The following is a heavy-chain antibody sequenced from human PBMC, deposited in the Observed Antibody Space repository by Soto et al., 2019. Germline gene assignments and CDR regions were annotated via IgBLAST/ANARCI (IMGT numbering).Heavy chain of an antibody. Sequence: SLRLSCTAAGFTFVDYAMSCFREAAVKVLEWVGFIRSKAYGGTTEYAASVKGRFTISRDDSKSIAYLQMNSLKTEDTAVYYCTREAAVAVTGWFDPWGQGTLVTVSS. CDR3: TREAAVAVTGWFDP. V-gene: IGHV3-49*03. J-gene: IGHJ5*02. CDR1: GFTFVDYA. D-gene: IGHD6-19*01. CDR2: IRSKAYGGTT.